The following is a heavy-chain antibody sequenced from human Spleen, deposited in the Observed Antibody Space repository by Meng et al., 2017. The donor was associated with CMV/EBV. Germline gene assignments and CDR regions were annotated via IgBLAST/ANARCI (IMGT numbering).Heavy chain of an antibody. CDR2: IYGDGRT. CDR3: ASGPFKN. J-gene: IGHJ4*02. V-gene: IGHV3-53*01. CDR1: GFTVSSDY. Sequence: GGSLRLSCAASGFTVSSDYMAWVRQAPGEGLEWVSGIYGDGRTYYADFVKGRFTISRDDSKNTVFLQMDSLRAEDSAVYSCASGPFKNWGQGTLVTVSS.